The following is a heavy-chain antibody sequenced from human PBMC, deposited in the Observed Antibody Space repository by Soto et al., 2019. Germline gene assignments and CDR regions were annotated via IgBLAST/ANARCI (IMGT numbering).Heavy chain of an antibody. V-gene: IGHV4-34*01. CDR3: ARGQEGVVATH. CDR2: VKDGGHT. Sequence: QVQLQQWGAGLLKPSETLSLNCAVTGGSISGYYWSWIRQPPGKGLEWIGEVKDGGHTNYSPSLRGQVTISSDTSNNRFSVRLNSVTAADTGVYCCARGQEGVVATHWDQGSLVTVSS. CDR1: GGSISGYY. J-gene: IGHJ4*02. D-gene: IGHD5-12*01.